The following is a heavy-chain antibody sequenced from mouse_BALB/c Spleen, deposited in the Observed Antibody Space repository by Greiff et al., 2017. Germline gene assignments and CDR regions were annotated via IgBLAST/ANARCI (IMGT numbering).Heavy chain of an antibody. V-gene: IGHV1S22*01. J-gene: IGHJ1*01. Sequence: LQQPGSELVRPGASVKLSCKASGYTFTSYWMHWVKQRHGQGLEWIGNIYPGSGSTNYDEKFKSKGTLTVDTSSSTAYMHLSSLTSEDSAVYYCTRGLGRGYFDVWGAGTTVTVSS. CDR1: GYTFTSYW. D-gene: IGHD4-1*01. CDR3: TRGLGRGYFDV. CDR2: IYPGSGST.